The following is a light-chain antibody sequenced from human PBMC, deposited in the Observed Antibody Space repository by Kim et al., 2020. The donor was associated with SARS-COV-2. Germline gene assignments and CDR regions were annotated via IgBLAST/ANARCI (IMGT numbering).Light chain of an antibody. V-gene: IGKV3-20*01. CDR1: QSVTGTN. J-gene: IGKJ5*01. Sequence: EIVLTQSPGSLSLSPGERATLSCRASQSVTGTNLAWYQQRPGQAPRLLMYGASYRDSGIPDRFSGSGSGTDFTLTISRLEHEDFAVYYCQYYGSSPPVTFGQGTRLEIK. CDR3: QYYGSSPPVT. CDR2: GAS.